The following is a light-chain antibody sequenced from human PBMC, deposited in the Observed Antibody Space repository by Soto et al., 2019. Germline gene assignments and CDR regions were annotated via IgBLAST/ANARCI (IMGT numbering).Light chain of an antibody. CDR1: SGYSTYA. V-gene: IGLV4-69*01. J-gene: IGLJ3*02. Sequence: QAVVTQSPSASASLGASVKLTCTLSSGYSTYAIAWHQQQSEKGPRFLMKINYDGTHSKGDGFFDRFSGSSSGAERHLTISSLQSDDEADYYRQSLGTGIQVFGGGTKLTVL. CDR3: QSLGTGIQV. CDR2: INYDGTH.